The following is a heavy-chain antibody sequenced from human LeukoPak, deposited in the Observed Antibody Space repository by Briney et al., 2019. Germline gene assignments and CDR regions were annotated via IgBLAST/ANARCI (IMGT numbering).Heavy chain of an antibody. CDR2: ICHSGST. J-gene: IGHJ4*02. CDR1: GGSISGSNW. CDR3: SRDNYSSGSPHGFDY. Sequence: SETLSLTCAASGGSISGSNWWSWVRQPPGNGLEFIGEICHSGSTNYNPSLKSRVTISVKKSNNQFSLKLSSGTAADTAVDYCSRDNYSSGSPHGFDYWGQGTLVTVSS. D-gene: IGHD6-19*01. V-gene: IGHV4-4*02.